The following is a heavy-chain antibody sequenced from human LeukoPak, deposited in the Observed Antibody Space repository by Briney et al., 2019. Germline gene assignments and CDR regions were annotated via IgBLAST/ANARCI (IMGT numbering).Heavy chain of an antibody. CDR1: GGSISSGGYY. J-gene: IGHJ4*02. D-gene: IGHD6-19*01. Sequence: SQTLSLTCTVSGGSISSGGYYWGWIRQPPGKGLEWIGSIYYSGSTYYNPSLKSRVTISVDTSKNQFSLKLSSVTAADTAVYYCADAYSSGWAHWGQGTLVTVSS. CDR2: IYYSGST. CDR3: ADAYSSGWAH. V-gene: IGHV4-39*07.